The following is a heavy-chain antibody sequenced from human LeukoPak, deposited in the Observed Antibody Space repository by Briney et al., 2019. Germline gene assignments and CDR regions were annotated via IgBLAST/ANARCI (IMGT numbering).Heavy chain of an antibody. J-gene: IGHJ3*02. Sequence: GGSLRLSCAASGFTFSSYSMNWVRQAPGKGLEWVSYISSSSSTIYYADSVKGRFTISRDNAKNSLYLQMNSLRAEDTAVYYCASNYYNDSSGSAGAFDIWGQGTMVTVSS. CDR3: ASNYYNDSSGSAGAFDI. CDR2: ISSSSSTI. D-gene: IGHD3-22*01. V-gene: IGHV3-48*04. CDR1: GFTFSSYS.